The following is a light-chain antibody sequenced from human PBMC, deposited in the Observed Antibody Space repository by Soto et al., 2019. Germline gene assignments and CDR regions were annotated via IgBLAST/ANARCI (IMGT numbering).Light chain of an antibody. V-gene: IGKV3-20*01. CDR3: QQYGSSPVT. Sequence: EIVLTQSPGTLSLSPGERATLSCRASQSVSSNYLAWYQQKPGQAPRLLIYGVSSRATGIPDRFSGSGSGTDFTLTISRLEPGDFAVYFCQQYGSSPVTFGPGTKVEMK. CDR1: QSVSSNY. J-gene: IGKJ3*01. CDR2: GVS.